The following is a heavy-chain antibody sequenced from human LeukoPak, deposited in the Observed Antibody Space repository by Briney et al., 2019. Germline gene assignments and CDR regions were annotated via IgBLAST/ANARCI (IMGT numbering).Heavy chain of an antibody. V-gene: IGHV1-69*05. Sequence: SVKVSCKXSGGTFSSDAISWVRQAPRQGLEWMGRIIPIFGTANYAQKFQGRVTITTDESTSTAYMELSSLRSEDTAVYYCARDVRGCSGGSCYYYYYMDVWGKGTTVTVSS. CDR1: GGTFSSDA. J-gene: IGHJ6*03. CDR2: IIPIFGTA. CDR3: ARDVRGCSGGSCYYYYYMDV. D-gene: IGHD2-15*01.